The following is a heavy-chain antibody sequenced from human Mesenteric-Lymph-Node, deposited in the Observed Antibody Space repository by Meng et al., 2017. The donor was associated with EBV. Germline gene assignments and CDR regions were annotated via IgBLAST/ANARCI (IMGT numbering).Heavy chain of an antibody. CDR2: VDPEDGET. CDR1: GYTFTDYY. J-gene: IGHJ5*02. D-gene: IGHD3-3*01. Sequence: VQVGQSGAEVKRPGATVKISCKVSGYTFTDYYMHWVQQAPGKGLEWMGLVDPEDGETIYAEKFQGRVSITAVTSADTAYMELSSLRSEDTAMYYCAISQHYTTFYWFDPWGQGTLVTVSS. V-gene: IGHV1-69-2*01. CDR3: AISQHYTTFYWFDP.